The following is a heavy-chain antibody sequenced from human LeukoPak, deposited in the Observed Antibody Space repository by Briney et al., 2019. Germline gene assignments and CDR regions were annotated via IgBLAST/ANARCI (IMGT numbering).Heavy chain of an antibody. D-gene: IGHD3-10*01. Sequence: GGSLRLSCAASGFTFSSYGMHWVRQAPGKGLEWVAVISYDGSNNYYADSVKGRFTISRDNSKNTLYLQMNSLRAEDTAVYYCAKRAPKEYYPMFDPWGQGTLVTVSS. CDR3: AKRAPKEYYPMFDP. V-gene: IGHV3-30*18. CDR2: ISYDGSNN. J-gene: IGHJ5*02. CDR1: GFTFSSYG.